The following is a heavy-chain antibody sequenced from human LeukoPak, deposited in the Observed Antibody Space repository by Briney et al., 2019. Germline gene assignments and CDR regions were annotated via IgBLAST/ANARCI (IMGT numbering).Heavy chain of an antibody. CDR1: GFTFSSYA. Sequence: PGGSLRLSCAASGFTFSSYAMSWVRQAPGKGREWVSGICVSGTSTSNADSVKGRFTISRDHPRNTLYLQMNSLSAEDTALHYCAIMHPYYDGNGYWVQWGQGTLVTVSS. J-gene: IGHJ4*02. V-gene: IGHV3-23*01. CDR2: ICVSGTST. CDR3: AIMHPYYDGNGYWVQ. D-gene: IGHD3-22*01.